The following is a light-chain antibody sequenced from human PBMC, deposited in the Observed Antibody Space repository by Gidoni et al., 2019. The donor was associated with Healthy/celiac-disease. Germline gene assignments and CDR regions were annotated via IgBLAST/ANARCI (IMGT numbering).Light chain of an antibody. CDR1: HLEDKD. CDR2: QHR. J-gene: IGLJ2*01. Sequence: YELTQPPSVAESPGQTASITCAGDHLEDKDACWYQQKPGQSPVLVIYQHRKRPSGLPERFPGSTAGNTATLTISGTQALDEADYYCQAWHSSPVVFGGGTQLTVL. CDR3: QAWHSSPVV. V-gene: IGLV3-1*01.